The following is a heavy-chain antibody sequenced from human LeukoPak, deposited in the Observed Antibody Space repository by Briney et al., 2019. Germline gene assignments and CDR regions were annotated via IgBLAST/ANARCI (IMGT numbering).Heavy chain of an antibody. V-gene: IGHV3-23*01. CDR2: LTSSGDTT. CDR3: ANQGRGGRGYYYMDV. J-gene: IGHJ6*03. D-gene: IGHD6-25*01. Sequence: PGGSLRLSCVASGFTFTNYWMNWVRQAPGKGLEWVAALTSSGDTTYYGDSVKGRFTISRDNSKNTLYLQMNSLRAEDTAVYYCANQGRGGRGYYYMDVWGKGTTVTVSS. CDR1: GFTFTNYW.